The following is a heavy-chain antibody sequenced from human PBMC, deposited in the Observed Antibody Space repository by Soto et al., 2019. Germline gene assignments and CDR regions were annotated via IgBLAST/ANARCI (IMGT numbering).Heavy chain of an antibody. CDR2: ISAYNGNT. V-gene: IGHV1-18*01. CDR3: ASGVYCSGGSCYQTNFDY. D-gene: IGHD2-15*01. CDR1: GYTFTSYG. J-gene: IGHJ4*02. Sequence: QVQLVQSGAEVKKPGASVKVSCKASGYTFTSYGISWVRQAPGQGLEWMGWISAYNGNTNYAQKLQGRVTMTTDTSTSTAYMELRSLRSDDTAVYFCASGVYCSGGSCYQTNFDYWGQGTLVTVSS.